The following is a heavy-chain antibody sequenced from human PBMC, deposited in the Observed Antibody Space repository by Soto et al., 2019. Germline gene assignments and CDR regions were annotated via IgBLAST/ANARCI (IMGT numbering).Heavy chain of an antibody. CDR2: INSDGSSY. CDR3: EGVGGEGSPKVIDY. Sequence: GGSLRLSCAASGFTFSNYWMHWVRQAPGKGLVWVSRINSDGSSYSHADSVKGRFTISRDNAKNTLYLQMNSLRAEDTAVYYWEGVGGEGSPKVIDYWGQGTLVTVSS. V-gene: IGHV3-74*01. CDR1: GFTFSNYW. J-gene: IGHJ4*02. D-gene: IGHD3-16*01.